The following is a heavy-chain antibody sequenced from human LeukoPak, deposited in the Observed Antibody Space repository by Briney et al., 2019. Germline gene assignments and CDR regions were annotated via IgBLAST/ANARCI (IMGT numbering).Heavy chain of an antibody. V-gene: IGHV4-31*03. CDR3: ARGGGASPSDY. Sequence: SETLSLTCTVSGGSISSGGYYWSWIRQHPGKGLEWIGYIYYSGSTYYNPSLKSRVTISVDTSKDQFSLNLNSVTAADTAVYYCARGGGASPSDYWGQGIPVTVSS. CDR2: IYYSGST. CDR1: GGSISSGGYY. J-gene: IGHJ4*02. D-gene: IGHD2-2*01.